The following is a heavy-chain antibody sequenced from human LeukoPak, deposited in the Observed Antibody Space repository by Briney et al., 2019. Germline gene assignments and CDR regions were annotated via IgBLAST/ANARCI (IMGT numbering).Heavy chain of an antibody. D-gene: IGHD6-19*01. CDR1: GFSLSTSGVG. Sequence: SGPTLVNPTQTLTLTCAFSGFSLSTSGVGVGWIRQPPGKALEWLALIYWDDDKRYSPSLKSRLTITKDTSKNQVVLTMTNMDPVDTATYYCARPGIAVAGIDYWGQGTLVTVSS. J-gene: IGHJ4*02. CDR2: IYWDDDK. V-gene: IGHV2-5*02. CDR3: ARPGIAVAGIDY.